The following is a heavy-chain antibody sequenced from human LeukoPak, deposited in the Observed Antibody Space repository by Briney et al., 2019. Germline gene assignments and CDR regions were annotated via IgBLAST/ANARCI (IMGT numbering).Heavy chain of an antibody. J-gene: IGHJ5*02. D-gene: IGHD5-18*01. CDR3: AKGAGGFSYYNWFDP. CDR2: IYTSGST. V-gene: IGHV4-4*07. CDR1: GGSISSYY. Sequence: SETLSLTCTVSGGSISSYYWSWIRQPAGKGLEWIGRIYTSGSTNYNPSLKSRVTMSVDTSKNQLSLKLSSVTAADTAIYYCAKGAGGFSYYNWFDPWGQGTLVTVSS.